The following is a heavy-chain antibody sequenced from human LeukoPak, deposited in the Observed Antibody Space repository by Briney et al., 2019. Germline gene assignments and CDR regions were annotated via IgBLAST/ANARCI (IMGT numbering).Heavy chain of an antibody. V-gene: IGHV4-39*01. D-gene: IGHD4-17*01. J-gene: IGHJ1*01. CDR3: ASAPYGDFFKIAEYFQH. CDR2: IYYSGST. Sequence: PSETLSPTCTVSGGSISSSSYYWGWIRQPPGKGLEWIGSIYYSGSTYYNPSLKSRVTISVDTSKNQFSLKLSSVTAADTAVYYCASAPYGDFFKIAEYFQHWGQGTLVTVSS. CDR1: GGSISSSSYY.